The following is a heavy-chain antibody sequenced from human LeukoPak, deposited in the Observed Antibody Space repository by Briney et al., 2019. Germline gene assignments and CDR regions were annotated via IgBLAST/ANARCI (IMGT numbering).Heavy chain of an antibody. V-gene: IGHV3-48*02. J-gene: IGHJ4*02. CDR2: ISSSSSTI. CDR1: GFTFSSYS. D-gene: IGHD3-9*01. Sequence: GGSLRLSCAASGFTFSSYSMNWVRQAPGKGLEWVSYISSSSSTIYYADSVKGRFTISRDNAKNSLYLQMNSLRDEDTAVYYCARELTAYYDILTGSAQRYYFDYWGQGTLVTVSS. CDR3: ARELTAYYDILTGSAQRYYFDY.